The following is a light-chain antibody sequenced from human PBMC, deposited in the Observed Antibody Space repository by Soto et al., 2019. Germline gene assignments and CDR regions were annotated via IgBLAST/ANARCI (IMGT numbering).Light chain of an antibody. J-gene: IGKJ2*01. V-gene: IGKV3-11*01. CDR3: QQRSTWPPA. CDR2: DAS. CDR1: QNVFSY. Sequence: DTVLTQSPATLSLSPGERATLSCRASQNVFSYLGWYQHKPGQAPRLLIFDASNRANGIPARFSGSGSGTDFTLTISSLEAEDSAVYYCQQRSTWPPAFGQGTKVEIK.